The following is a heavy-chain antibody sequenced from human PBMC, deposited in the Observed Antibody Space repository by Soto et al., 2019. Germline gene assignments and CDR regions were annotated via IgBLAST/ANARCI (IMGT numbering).Heavy chain of an antibody. Sequence: SETLSLTCSVSGCSLSSYYWSWIRQPPGKGLEWIGYVYHTGSTNYSPSLKSRVTMSVDTSKNHFSLRLRSGTAADTAVYYCARTQLGSFDIWGQGTMVTVSS. CDR1: GCSLSSYY. CDR3: ARTQLGSFDI. V-gene: IGHV4-59*01. J-gene: IGHJ3*02. CDR2: VYHTGST. D-gene: IGHD3-16*01.